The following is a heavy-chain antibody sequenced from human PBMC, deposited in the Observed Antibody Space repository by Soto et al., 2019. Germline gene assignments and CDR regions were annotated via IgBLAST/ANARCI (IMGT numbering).Heavy chain of an antibody. D-gene: IGHD1-7*01. CDR3: AGTDRDFYGLDV. CDR1: GFTFRNYD. CDR2: ISAAGDP. V-gene: IGHV3-13*05. J-gene: IGHJ6*02. Sequence: EVQLVESGGGLVQPGGSLRLSCEASGFTFRNYDMHWVRQGTGKGLEWVSGISAAGDPDYADSVEGRFTISRENAQNSFFLQMNSLRVGDTAVYYCAGTDRDFYGLDVWDQGTTVIVSS.